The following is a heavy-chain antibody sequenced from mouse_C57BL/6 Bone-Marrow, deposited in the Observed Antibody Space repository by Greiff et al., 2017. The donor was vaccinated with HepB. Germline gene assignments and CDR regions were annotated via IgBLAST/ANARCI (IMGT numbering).Heavy chain of an antibody. CDR2: IDPSDSYT. D-gene: IGHD3-2*02. J-gene: IGHJ3*01. CDR3: ARPLDSSGPAWFAY. CDR1: GYTFTSYW. V-gene: IGHV1-59*01. Sequence: QVQLKQPGAELVRPGTSVKLSCKASGYTFTSYWMHWVKQRPGQGLEWIGVIDPSDSYTNYNQKFKGKATLTVDTSSSTAYMQLSSLTSEDSAVYYCARPLDSSGPAWFAYWGQGTLVTVSA.